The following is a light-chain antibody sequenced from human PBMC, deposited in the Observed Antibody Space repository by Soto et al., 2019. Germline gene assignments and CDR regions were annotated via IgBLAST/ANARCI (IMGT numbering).Light chain of an antibody. CDR3: QQYGSSYPWT. CDR2: GAS. Sequence: EIVLTQSPGTLSLSPGERATLSCRASQSVSSNYLAWYQQKPSQAPRLLIYGASSRATGIPDRFSGSGSGTDFTLTIRRLEPEDFAVYYCQQYGSSYPWTFGQGTKVEIK. V-gene: IGKV3-20*01. J-gene: IGKJ1*01. CDR1: QSVSSNY.